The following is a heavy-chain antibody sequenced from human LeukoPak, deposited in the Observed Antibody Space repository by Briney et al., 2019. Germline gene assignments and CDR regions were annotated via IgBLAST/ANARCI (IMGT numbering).Heavy chain of an antibody. J-gene: IGHJ4*02. V-gene: IGHV3-23*01. Sequence: GGSLRLSCAASGFTFSSYAMSWVRQAPGKGLEWVSAISGSGGSTYYADSVKGRFTISRDNSKNTLYLQMNSLRAEDTAVYYCARAGHYYYDSSGYYYFDYWGQGTLVTVSS. CDR3: ARAGHYYYDSSGYYYFDY. CDR1: GFTFSSYA. CDR2: ISGSGGST. D-gene: IGHD3-22*01.